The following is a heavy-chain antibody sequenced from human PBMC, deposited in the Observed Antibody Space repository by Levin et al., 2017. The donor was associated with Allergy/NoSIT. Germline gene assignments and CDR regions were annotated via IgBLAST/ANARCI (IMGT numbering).Heavy chain of an antibody. CDR3: ARARLLWFGELLSNYFDY. D-gene: IGHD3-10*01. CDR1: GGSFSGYY. CDR2: INHSGST. Sequence: NPSETLSLTCAVYGGSFSGYYWSWIRQPPGKGLEWIGEINHSGSTNYNPSLKSRVTISVDTSKNQFSLKLSSVTAADTAVYYCARARLLWFGELLSNYFDYWGQGTLVTVSS. J-gene: IGHJ4*02. V-gene: IGHV4-34*01.